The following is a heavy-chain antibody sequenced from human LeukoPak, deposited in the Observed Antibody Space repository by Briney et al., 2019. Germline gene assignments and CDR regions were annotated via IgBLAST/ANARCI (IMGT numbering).Heavy chain of an antibody. CDR1: GFTFTTYE. D-gene: IGHD6-19*01. CDR3: ARGHYTSDWYYFDY. J-gene: IGHJ4*02. CDR2: ISSSGSII. V-gene: IGHV3-48*03. Sequence: GGSLRLSCAASGFTFTTYEMNWVRQAPGKGLEWVSFISSSGSIIYYADSVQGRFTISRDNAKNSLFLQMNSLRAEDTAVYYCARGHYTSDWYYFDYWGQGTLVTVSS.